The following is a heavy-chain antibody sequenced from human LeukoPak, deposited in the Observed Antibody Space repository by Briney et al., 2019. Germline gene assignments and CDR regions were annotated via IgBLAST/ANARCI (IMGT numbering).Heavy chain of an antibody. CDR2: IFHSGNS. CDR3: ARDLPSKPTYCGGDCYKEGNWFDP. Sequence: PSETLSLTCSVSGGSIRNYYWSWIRQPPGKGLEWIGFIFHSGNSNYNPSLKSRVTISIDTSKNQFSLKLSSVTAADTAVYYCARDLPSKPTYCGGDCYKEGNWFDPWGQGTLVTVSS. D-gene: IGHD2-21*01. J-gene: IGHJ5*02. V-gene: IGHV4-59*01. CDR1: GGSIRNYY.